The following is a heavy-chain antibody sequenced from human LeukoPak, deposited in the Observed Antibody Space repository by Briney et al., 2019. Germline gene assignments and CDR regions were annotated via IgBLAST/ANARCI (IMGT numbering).Heavy chain of an antibody. CDR1: RFTFSSYA. CDR2: IYSGGST. D-gene: IGHD5/OR15-5a*01. Sequence: GGSLRLCCAASRFTFSSYAMSWVRQAPGKGLEWVSVIYSGGSTYYADSVKGRFTISRDNSKNTLYLQMNSLRAEDTAVYYCARDGDMVSTRGYYYYMDVWGKGTTVTVSS. CDR3: ARDGDMVSTRGYYYYMDV. J-gene: IGHJ6*03. V-gene: IGHV3-66*01.